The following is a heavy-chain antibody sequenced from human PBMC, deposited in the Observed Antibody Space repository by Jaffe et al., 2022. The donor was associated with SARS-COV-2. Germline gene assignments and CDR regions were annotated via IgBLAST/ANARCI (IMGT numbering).Heavy chain of an antibody. J-gene: IGHJ4*02. Sequence: QVQLVESGGGVVQPGRSLRLSCAASGFTFSSYGMHWVRQAPGKGLEWVAVISYDGSNKYYADSVKGRFTISRDNSKNTLYLQMNSLRAEDTAVYYCAKPTCSGGSCYLYYFDYWGQGTLVTVSS. CDR2: ISYDGSNK. CDR1: GFTFSSYG. CDR3: AKPTCSGGSCYLYYFDY. D-gene: IGHD2-15*01. V-gene: IGHV3-30*18.